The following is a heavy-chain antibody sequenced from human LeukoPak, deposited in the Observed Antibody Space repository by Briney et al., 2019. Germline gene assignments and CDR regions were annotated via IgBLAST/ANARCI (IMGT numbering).Heavy chain of an antibody. D-gene: IGHD3-22*01. CDR3: ARVIGYYDSSGYPDY. V-gene: IGHV4-31*03. J-gene: IGHJ4*02. Sequence: SQTLSLTCTVSGGSISSGGYYWSWIRQHPGKGLEWIGYLYYSASTYYNPSLKSRVTISVDTSKNQFSLKLSSVTAADTVGYYCARVIGYYDSSGYPDYWGQGTLVTVSS. CDR1: GGSISSGGYY. CDR2: LYYSAST.